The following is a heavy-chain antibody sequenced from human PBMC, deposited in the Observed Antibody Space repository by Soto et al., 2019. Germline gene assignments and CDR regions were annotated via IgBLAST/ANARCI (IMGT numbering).Heavy chain of an antibody. J-gene: IGHJ3*02. CDR2: INAGNGNT. Sequence: GASVKVSCKASGYTFTSYAMHWVRQAPGQRLEWMGWINAGNGNTKYSQKFQGRVTITRDTFASTAYMELSSLRSEDTAVYYCARGYCSGGSCYLAAFDIWGQGTMVTVSS. CDR1: GYTFTSYA. D-gene: IGHD2-15*01. CDR3: ARGYCSGGSCYLAAFDI. V-gene: IGHV1-3*01.